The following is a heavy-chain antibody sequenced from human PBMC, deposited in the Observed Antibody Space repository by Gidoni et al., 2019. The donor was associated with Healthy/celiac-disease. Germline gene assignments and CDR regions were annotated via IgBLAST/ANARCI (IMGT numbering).Heavy chain of an antibody. V-gene: IGHV4-39*02. CDR2: IYSSGST. Sequence: QLQLQESGPGLVKPSETLSLTCTVSGGSISSSRYYWGWIRQPPGKGLEWIGSIYSSGSTYYNPSLKSRVTISVDTSKNQFSLKLSSVTAADTAVYYCARETYADVWGSYRCRWFDPWGQGTLVTVSS. CDR3: ARETYADVWGSYRCRWFDP. CDR1: GGSISSSRYY. J-gene: IGHJ5*02. D-gene: IGHD3-16*02.